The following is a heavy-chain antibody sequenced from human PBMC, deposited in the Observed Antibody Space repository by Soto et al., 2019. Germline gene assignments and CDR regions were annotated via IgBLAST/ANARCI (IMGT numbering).Heavy chain of an antibody. CDR2: VYYSGRT. CDR3: ARVRGFSGYDPTEAFDY. J-gene: IGHJ4*02. CDR1: GGSISSYY. Sequence: QVLLQESGPGLVQSSETLSLSCTVSGGSISSYYWTWIRQPPGKGLEWIGHVYYSGRTNYNPSLMSRVTISLNTSKNKFSLNLRYATAADTAVYYCARVRGFSGYDPTEAFDYWGQGTLVTVSS. D-gene: IGHD5-12*01. V-gene: IGHV4-59*01.